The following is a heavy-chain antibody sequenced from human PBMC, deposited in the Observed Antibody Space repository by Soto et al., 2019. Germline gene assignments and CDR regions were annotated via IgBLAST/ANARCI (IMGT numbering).Heavy chain of an antibody. CDR3: TTVPTIFGVVTPYYYYGMDV. D-gene: IGHD3-3*01. J-gene: IGHJ6*02. CDR2: IKSKTDGGTT. CDR1: GFTFSNAW. V-gene: IGHV3-15*01. Sequence: GGSLRLSCAASGFTFSNAWMSWVRQAPGKGLEWVGRIKSKTDGGTTDYAAPVKGRFTISRDDSKNTLYLQMNSLKTEDTAVYYCTTVPTIFGVVTPYYYYGMDVWGQGTTVTVSS.